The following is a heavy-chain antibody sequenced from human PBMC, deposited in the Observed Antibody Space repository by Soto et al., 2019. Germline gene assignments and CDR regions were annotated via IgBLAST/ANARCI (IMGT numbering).Heavy chain of an antibody. Sequence: QVLLVESGGGVVQPGRSLRLSCAASGFTFSSYGMHWVRQAPGKGLEWVAVIWYDGSNKYYADSVKGRFTISRDNSKNTLYLQMNSLRAEDTAVYYCARGGMAARPLFDWGQGTLVTVSS. D-gene: IGHD6-6*01. CDR2: IWYDGSNK. V-gene: IGHV3-33*01. CDR1: GFTFSSYG. CDR3: ARGGMAARPLFD. J-gene: IGHJ4*02.